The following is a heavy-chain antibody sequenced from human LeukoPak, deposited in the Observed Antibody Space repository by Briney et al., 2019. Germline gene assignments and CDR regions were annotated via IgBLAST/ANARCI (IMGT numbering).Heavy chain of an antibody. Sequence: PVGSLRLSCAASAFTFSDYYMSWIRQAPGRGLEWVSYISSSGRTIYYADSVKGRFTISRDNAKNSLYLQMNSLRDEDTAVYYCARDSSGWFGDLLHNWFDPWGQGTLVTVSS. J-gene: IGHJ5*02. V-gene: IGHV3-11*04. CDR1: AFTFSDYY. CDR3: ARDSSGWFGDLLHNWFDP. CDR2: ISSSGRTI. D-gene: IGHD3-10*01.